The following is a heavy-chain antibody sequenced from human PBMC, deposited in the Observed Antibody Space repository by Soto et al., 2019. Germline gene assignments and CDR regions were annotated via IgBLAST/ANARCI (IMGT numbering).Heavy chain of an antibody. D-gene: IGHD2-8*02. CDR1: GFTFSNYW. CDR2: IKQDVSDK. CDR3: ARDGRIVLVPDT. V-gene: IGHV3-7*03. Sequence: GGSLRLSCAASGFTFSNYWMSWVRQAPGKGLEWVANIKQDVSDKYYVDSVKGRFTISRDNTKNSLHLQMNSLRVEDTAVYYCARDGRIVLVPDTWGQGTLVTVSS. J-gene: IGHJ4*02.